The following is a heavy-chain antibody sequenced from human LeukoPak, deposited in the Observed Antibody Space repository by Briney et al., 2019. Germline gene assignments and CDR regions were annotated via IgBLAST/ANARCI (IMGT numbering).Heavy chain of an antibody. V-gene: IGHV3-23*01. CDR1: GFTFSSYA. CDR3: AKFYSSWRAFDI. D-gene: IGHD6-13*01. J-gene: IGHJ3*02. Sequence: GGSLRLSCAAPGFTFSSYAMSWVRQAPGKGLEWVSAISGSGGSTYYADSVKGRFTISRDNSKNTLYLQMNSLRAEDTAVYYCAKFYSSWRAFDIWGQGTMVTVSS. CDR2: ISGSGGST.